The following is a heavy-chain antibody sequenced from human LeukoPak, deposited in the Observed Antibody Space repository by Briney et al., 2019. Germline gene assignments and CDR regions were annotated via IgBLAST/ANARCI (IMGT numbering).Heavy chain of an antibody. D-gene: IGHD1-26*01. Sequence: GGSLRLSCAASGFTFSSYRMNWVRQARGKWLEWVSSISSSSSFIYYADSVKSRFTISRDNAKNSLYLQMNRLRAEDTAVYYCAREASGSYPDYWGQGTLVTVSS. CDR3: AREASGSYPDY. CDR2: ISSSSSFI. CDR1: GFTFSSYR. V-gene: IGHV3-21*01. J-gene: IGHJ4*02.